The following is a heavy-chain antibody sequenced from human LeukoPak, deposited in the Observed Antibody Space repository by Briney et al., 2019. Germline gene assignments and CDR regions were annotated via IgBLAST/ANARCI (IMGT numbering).Heavy chain of an antibody. V-gene: IGHV3-21*01. CDR1: GFTFSLFD. CDR3: ASQSTPVLPFDI. J-gene: IGHJ3*02. Sequence: GGSLRLSCAASGFTFSLFDMNWVRQAPGKGLEWVSSITSSSTYIYYADSVRGRFTISRDNAKNSLYLQMNSLRAEDTAVYYCASQSTPVLPFDIWGQGTMVTVSS. CDR2: ITSSSTYI.